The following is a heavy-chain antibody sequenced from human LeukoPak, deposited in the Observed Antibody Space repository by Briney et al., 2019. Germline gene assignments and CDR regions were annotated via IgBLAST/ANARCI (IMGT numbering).Heavy chain of an antibody. CDR3: AREGRVSGYDFDC. CDR2: INSDGSSI. CDR1: GFTFSSYW. V-gene: IGHV3-74*03. Sequence: GGSLRLSCAASGFTFSSYWMHWVRQAPGKGLVWVSRINSDGSSITYADSVKGRFTISRDNAKNTLYLQMNSLRVEDTAVYYCAREGRVSGYDFDCWGQGTLVTVSP. J-gene: IGHJ4*02. D-gene: IGHD5-12*01.